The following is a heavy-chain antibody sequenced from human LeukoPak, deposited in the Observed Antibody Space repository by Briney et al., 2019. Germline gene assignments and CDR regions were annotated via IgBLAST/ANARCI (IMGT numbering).Heavy chain of an antibody. J-gene: IGHJ4*02. CDR3: ARDQPRRDDYKSWGLDY. V-gene: IGHV1-46*01. D-gene: IGHD5-24*01. CDR2: INPSGGST. Sequence: ASVKVSCKASGYTFTSYYMHWVRQAPGQGLEWMGIINPSGGSTSYAQKFQGRVTMTRDMSTSTVYMELSSLRSEDTAVYYCARDQPRRDDYKSWGLDYWGQGTLVTVSS. CDR1: GYTFTSYY.